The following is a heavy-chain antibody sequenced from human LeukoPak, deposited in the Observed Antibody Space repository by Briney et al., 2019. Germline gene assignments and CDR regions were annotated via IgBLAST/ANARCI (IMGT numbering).Heavy chain of an antibody. J-gene: IGHJ4*02. CDR3: ARDRGYSNSGGYPVFEY. CDR1: GFTFSSYA. D-gene: IGHD3-22*01. Sequence: GGSLRLSCAASGFTFSSYAMSWVRQAPGKGLEWVSAISGSGGSTYYADSVRDRFTISRDNAKNSLYLQMNSLRVEDTAVYYCARDRGYSNSGGYPVFEYWGQGALVTVSS. V-gene: IGHV3-23*01. CDR2: ISGSGGST.